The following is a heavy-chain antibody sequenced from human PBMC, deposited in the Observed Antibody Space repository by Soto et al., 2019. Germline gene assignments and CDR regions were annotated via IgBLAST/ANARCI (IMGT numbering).Heavy chain of an antibody. J-gene: IGHJ4*02. Sequence: QITLKESGPTLVKPTQTLTLTCTFSGFSLPTDRVGVGWIRQPPGKALEWLAVIYWDDSKTYRPPLKSRLTITKDTSKHQVALTMTDMDPVDTATYYCAHAYGGRSLYWGQGTLVTVSS. D-gene: IGHD1-26*01. CDR3: AHAYGGRSLY. V-gene: IGHV2-5*02. CDR1: GFSLPTDRVG. CDR2: IYWDDSK.